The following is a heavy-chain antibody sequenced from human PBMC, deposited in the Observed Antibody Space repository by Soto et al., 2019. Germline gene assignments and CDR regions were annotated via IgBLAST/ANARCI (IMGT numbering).Heavy chain of an antibody. V-gene: IGHV3-7*03. CDR3: ARQLVSSGYYYPFDY. CDR1: GSTFSSYW. J-gene: IGHJ4*02. Sequence: EVQLVESGGGLVQPGGSLRLSCAASGSTFSSYWMSWVRQAPGKGLEWVANIKQDGSEKYYVDSVKGRFTISRDNAKNSLYLQMNSLRAEDTAVYYCARQLVSSGYYYPFDYWGQGTLVTVSS. CDR2: IKQDGSEK. D-gene: IGHD3-22*01.